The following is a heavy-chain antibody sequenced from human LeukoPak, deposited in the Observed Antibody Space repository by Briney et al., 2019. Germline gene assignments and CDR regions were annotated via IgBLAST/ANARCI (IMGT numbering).Heavy chain of an antibody. Sequence: GGSLRLSCAASGFTFSSYWMSWVRQAPGKGLEWVANIKQDGSEKYYVDAVKGRFTISRDNAKNSLYLQMNSLRAEDTAVYYCARHPLSSGWFPSVHLFDYWGQGTLVTVSS. CDR3: ARHPLSSGWFPSVHLFDY. J-gene: IGHJ4*02. D-gene: IGHD6-19*01. CDR2: IKQDGSEK. CDR1: GFTFSSYW. V-gene: IGHV3-7*01.